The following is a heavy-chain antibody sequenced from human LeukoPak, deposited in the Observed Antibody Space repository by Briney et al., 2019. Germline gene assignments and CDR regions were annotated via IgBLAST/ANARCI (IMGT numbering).Heavy chain of an antibody. CDR1: GFNFRSYG. V-gene: IGHV3-33*01. J-gene: IGHJ4*02. CDR2: IWYDGSNK. D-gene: IGHD3-16*02. CDR3: ARLRLGELSNY. Sequence: GGSLRLSCVASGFNFRSYGMHWVRQAPGKGLEWVAVIWYDGSNKYYVDSVKGRFTISRDNSKNTLYLQMNSLRAEDTAVYYCARLRLGELSNYWGQGTLVTVSS.